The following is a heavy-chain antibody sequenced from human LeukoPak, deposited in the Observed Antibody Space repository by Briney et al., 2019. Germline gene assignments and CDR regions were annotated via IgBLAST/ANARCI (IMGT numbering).Heavy chain of an antibody. D-gene: IGHD3-16*02. V-gene: IGHV3-74*01. CDR1: GFTFSSYW. J-gene: IGHJ3*02. Sequence: GGSLRLSCAASGFTFSSYWMHWVRQAPGKGLVWVSRINSDGSSTSYADSVKGRFTISRDNAKNTLYLQMNSLRAEDTAVYYCARDGALYDYVWGGYHNWNAFDIWGQGTMVTVSS. CDR3: ARDGALYDYVWGGYHNWNAFDI. CDR2: INSDGSST.